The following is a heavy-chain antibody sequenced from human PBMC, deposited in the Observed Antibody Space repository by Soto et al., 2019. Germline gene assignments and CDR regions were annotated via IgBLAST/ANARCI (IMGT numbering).Heavy chain of an antibody. CDR3: VREHHCSGDC. V-gene: IGHV3-53*01. J-gene: IGHJ4*02. CDR1: GLSVSSSY. D-gene: IGHD2-15*01. CDR2: IYSGGNT. Sequence: EVQLVESGGGLIQPGGSLRLSCEGSGLSVSSSYMSWIRQAPGKGLEWVSIIYSGGNTYYADSVKGRFTVSRDNSRNTLYLQMNSLRAEDTAVYYCVREHHCSGDCWGQGTLVTVSS.